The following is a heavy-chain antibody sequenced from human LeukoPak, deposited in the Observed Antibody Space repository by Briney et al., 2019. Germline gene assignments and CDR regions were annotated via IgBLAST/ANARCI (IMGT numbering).Heavy chain of an antibody. J-gene: IGHJ4*02. CDR3: ARELSSPVAGTCDY. CDR2: IYHSGST. D-gene: IGHD6-19*01. Sequence: SETLSLTCTVSGGSISSSSYYWGWIRQPPGKGLEWIGSIYHSGSTYYNPSLKSRVTISVDTSKNQFSLKLSSVTAADTAVYYCARELSSPVAGTCDYWGQGTLVTVSS. V-gene: IGHV4-39*07. CDR1: GGSISSSSYY.